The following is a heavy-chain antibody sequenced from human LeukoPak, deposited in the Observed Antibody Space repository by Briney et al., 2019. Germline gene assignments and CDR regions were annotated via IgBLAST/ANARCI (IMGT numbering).Heavy chain of an antibody. CDR2: IYIAGST. CDR3: ARSLAGWDDYFDY. J-gene: IGHJ4*02. D-gene: IGHD6-19*01. Sequence: ETLSLTCAVYGGSFSGYYWSWVRRAPGKGLEWVSLIYIAGSTHYADSVKGRFTISRDHSKNTLYLQMSSLRAEDTAVYYCARSLAGWDDYFDYWGQGALVTVSS. V-gene: IGHV3-66*01. CDR1: GGSFSGYY.